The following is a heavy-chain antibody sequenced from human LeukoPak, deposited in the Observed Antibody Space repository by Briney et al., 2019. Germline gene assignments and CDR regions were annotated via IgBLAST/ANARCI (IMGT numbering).Heavy chain of an antibody. V-gene: IGHV3-7*01. CDR3: ARVARGDYYYYYMDV. CDR1: GFTFSTYW. Sequence: PGGSLRLSCAASGFTFSTYWMSWVRQAPGKGLQRVANTNQDGNEIYYVDSVKDRFTISRDNAKNTLYLQMNSLRAEDTALYYCARVARGDYYYYYMDVWGKGTTVTVSS. J-gene: IGHJ6*03. D-gene: IGHD3-10*01. CDR2: TNQDGNEI.